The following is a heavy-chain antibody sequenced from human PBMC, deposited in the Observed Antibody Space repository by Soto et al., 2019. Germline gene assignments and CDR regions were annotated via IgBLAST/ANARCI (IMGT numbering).Heavy chain of an antibody. Sequence: PGGSLRLSCAASGFTFSSYGMHWVRQAPGKGLEWVAVISYDGSNKYYADSVKGRFTISRDNSKNTLCLQMNSLRAEDTAVYYCAKDRPRYYYGSGSLNGMDVWGQGTTVTVSS. CDR3: AKDRPRYYYGSGSLNGMDV. V-gene: IGHV3-30*18. J-gene: IGHJ6*02. D-gene: IGHD3-10*01. CDR1: GFTFSSYG. CDR2: ISYDGSNK.